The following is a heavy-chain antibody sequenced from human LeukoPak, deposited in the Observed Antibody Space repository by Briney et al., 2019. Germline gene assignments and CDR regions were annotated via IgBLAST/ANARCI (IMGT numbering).Heavy chain of an antibody. CDR1: GGSLSDHY. V-gene: IGHV4-34*01. D-gene: IGHD3-22*01. Sequence: ASETLSLTCAVYGGSLSDHYWSWFRQPPGKGLEWIGEINPRGSTIYNPSLKSLVTISVDTSKNQFSLKLSSVTAADTAVYYCARRSSESFDFWGQGTLVTVSS. J-gene: IGHJ4*02. CDR2: INPRGST. CDR3: ARRSSESFDF.